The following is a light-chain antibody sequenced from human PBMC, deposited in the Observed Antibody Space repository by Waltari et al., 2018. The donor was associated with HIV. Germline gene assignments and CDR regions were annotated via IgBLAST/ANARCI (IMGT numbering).Light chain of an antibody. Sequence: SYELTQSPSMSVSPGQTASISCSGFTLGHKYVSWYQQKPGQSPVLVIYQDAERPSGIPERFSGSRSGSTATLSISGTQTMDEGDYFCQAWDSISGIIFGGGTKLAV. CDR1: TLGHKY. V-gene: IGLV3-1*01. CDR2: QDA. J-gene: IGLJ2*01. CDR3: QAWDSISGII.